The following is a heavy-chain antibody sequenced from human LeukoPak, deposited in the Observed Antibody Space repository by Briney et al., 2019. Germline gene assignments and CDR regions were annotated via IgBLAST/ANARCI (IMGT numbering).Heavy chain of an antibody. D-gene: IGHD6-19*01. CDR1: GFTFDDYA. V-gene: IGHV3-9*01. CDR3: AKVAVADYYFDY. CDR2: ISWNSGSI. J-gene: IGHJ4*02. Sequence: GRSLRLSCAASGFTFDDYAMHWVRQAPGKGLEWVSGISWNSGSIGYAGSVKGRFTISRDNAKNSLYLQMNSLRAEDTALYYCAKVAVADYYFDYWGQGTLVTVSS.